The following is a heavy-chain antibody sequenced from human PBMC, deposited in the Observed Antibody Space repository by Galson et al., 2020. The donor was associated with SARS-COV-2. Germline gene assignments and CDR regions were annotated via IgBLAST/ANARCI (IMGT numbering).Heavy chain of an antibody. J-gene: IGHJ3*02. Sequence: QTLSLTCAISGDSVSSNSAAWNRIRQSPSRGLEWLGRTYYRSQWSTDYAVSVKSRITINPDTSKNQFSLQLNSVTPEDTAISYCAGRVAGAGSLHIWGQGTMVIVSS. CDR2: TYYRSQWST. CDR3: AGRVAGAGSLHI. V-gene: IGHV6-1*01. D-gene: IGHD6-13*01. CDR1: GDSVSSNSAA.